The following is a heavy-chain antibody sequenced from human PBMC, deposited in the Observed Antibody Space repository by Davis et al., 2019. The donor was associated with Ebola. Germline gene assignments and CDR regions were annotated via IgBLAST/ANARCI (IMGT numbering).Heavy chain of an antibody. D-gene: IGHD5-24*01. CDR2: IWYDGSNK. J-gene: IGHJ6*01. V-gene: IGHV3-33*06. CDR3: AKGPDGYKLSPILDGMDV. Sequence: GESLKISCAASGFTFSSYGMHWVRQAPGHVLSCLAVIWYDGSNKYYADSVKGRFTISRDNSKNTLYLQMNSLRAEDTAVYYWAKGPDGYKLSPILDGMDVWGQGIKVTVSS. CDR1: GFTFSSYG.